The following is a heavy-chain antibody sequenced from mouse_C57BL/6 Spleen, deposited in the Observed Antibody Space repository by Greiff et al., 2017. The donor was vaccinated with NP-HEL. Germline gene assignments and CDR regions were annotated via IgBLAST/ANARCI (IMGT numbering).Heavy chain of an antibody. Sequence: QVQLQQPGAELVMPGASVKLSCKASGYTFTSYWMHWVKQRPGQGLEWIGEIDPSDSYTNYNQKFKGKSTLTVDKSSSTAYMQLNSLTSEDSAVYYCARDYYYGSRYFDVWGTGTTVTVSS. CDR2: IDPSDSYT. CDR1: GYTFTSYW. V-gene: IGHV1-69*01. CDR3: ARDYYYGSRYFDV. J-gene: IGHJ1*03. D-gene: IGHD1-1*01.